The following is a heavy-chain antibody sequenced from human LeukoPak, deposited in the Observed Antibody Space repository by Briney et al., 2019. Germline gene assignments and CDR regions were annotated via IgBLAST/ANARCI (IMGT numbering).Heavy chain of an antibody. Sequence: GGSLRVSCVASGFTFDDYAMHWVRQTPGKGLEWVSGISWNSGNIGYADSVKGRFTISRDNVKKSLYLQMNSLRAEDTALYYCARAKYYPGSGSQFDYWGQGTLVTVSS. CDR1: GFTFDDYA. V-gene: IGHV3-9*01. D-gene: IGHD3-10*01. J-gene: IGHJ4*02. CDR3: ARAKYYPGSGSQFDY. CDR2: ISWNSGNI.